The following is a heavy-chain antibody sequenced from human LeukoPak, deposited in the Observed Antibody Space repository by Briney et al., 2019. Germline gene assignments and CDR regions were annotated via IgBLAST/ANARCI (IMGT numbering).Heavy chain of an antibody. Sequence: HPGGSLRLSCVASGFTFSRYAMHWVRQAPGKGLEWVALTSSDGSIEKYADSVKGRFTVSRDNSKNTLYLEMNSLRAEDTAVYYCARVYNSGLYTPPSFDYWGQGTLVTVSS. J-gene: IGHJ4*02. CDR2: TSSDGSIE. CDR1: GFTFSRYA. V-gene: IGHV3-30*03. D-gene: IGHD6-19*01. CDR3: ARVYNSGLYTPPSFDY.